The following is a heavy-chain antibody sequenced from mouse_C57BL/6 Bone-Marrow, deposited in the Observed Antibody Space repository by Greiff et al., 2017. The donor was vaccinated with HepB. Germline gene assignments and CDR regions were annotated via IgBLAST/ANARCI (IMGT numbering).Heavy chain of an antibody. Sequence: EVQLQQSGAELVRPGASVKLSCTASGFNIKDDYMHWVKQRPEQSLEWIGWIDPENGDTEYASKFQGKATITADTSSNTAYLQLSSLTSEDTAVYYCTKDYVDYWGQGTTLTVSS. J-gene: IGHJ2*01. CDR3: TKDYVDY. CDR2: IDPENGDT. V-gene: IGHV14-4*01. CDR1: GFNIKDDY.